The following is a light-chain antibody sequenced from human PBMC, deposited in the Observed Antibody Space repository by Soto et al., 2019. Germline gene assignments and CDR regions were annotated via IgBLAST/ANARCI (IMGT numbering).Light chain of an antibody. CDR3: QQSYSTPHT. V-gene: IGKV1-39*01. CDR2: AAS. J-gene: IGKJ1*01. CDR1: QSISSY. Sequence: DIQMTQSPSSLSASVGDRVTITCRASQSISSYFNWYQQNPGKAPKLLIYAASSLQSGVPSRFSGSGSVTDFTLTISSLQPEDVATYYCQQSYSTPHTFGHGTKVEIK.